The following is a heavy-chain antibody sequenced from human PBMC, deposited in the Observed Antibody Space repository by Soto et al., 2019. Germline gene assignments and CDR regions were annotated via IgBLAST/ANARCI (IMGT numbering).Heavy chain of an antibody. CDR2: IYYSGST. D-gene: IGHD2-15*01. CDR1: GGYIGSGGYY. J-gene: IGHJ4*02. CDR3: ARDLKYCSGGSCYSPLGY. Sequence: QVQLQESGPGLVKPSQTQSLTCTVTGGYIGSGGYYWSWIRQHPGKGLEWIGYIYYSGSTYYNPSHKSRVTISVDTSKNQFSLKLSSVTAADTDVYYCARDLKYCSGGSCYSPLGYWGQGTLVTVSS. V-gene: IGHV4-31*03.